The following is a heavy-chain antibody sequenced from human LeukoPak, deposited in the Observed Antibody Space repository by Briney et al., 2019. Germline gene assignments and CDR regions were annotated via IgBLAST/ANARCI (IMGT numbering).Heavy chain of an antibody. Sequence: GGSLRLSCAASGFTFSSFWMSWVRQAPGKGLEWVAHIKGVGSMESYVDSVKGRFTISRDNARNSVYLQMNSLRGEDTAVYYCARVVTWFDPWGQGSLVIVS. CDR1: GFTFSSFW. CDR3: ARVVTWFDP. J-gene: IGHJ5*02. CDR2: IKGVGSME. V-gene: IGHV3-7*04.